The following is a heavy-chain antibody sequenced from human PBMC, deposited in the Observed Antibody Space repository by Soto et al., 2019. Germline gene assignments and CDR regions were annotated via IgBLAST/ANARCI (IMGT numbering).Heavy chain of an antibody. CDR3: ARGDVLRFLEWLI. CDR1: RYTFPNYG. CDR2: ISAYNGNT. V-gene: IGHV1-18*04. Sequence: ASVKVSFKASRYTFPNYGISWVRQSPGQGLEWMGWISAYNGNTNYAQNLQGRVTMTTDTSTSTAYMELRRLRSDDTAVYYCARGDVLRFLEWLIWGQGTLVTVSS. J-gene: IGHJ4*02. D-gene: IGHD3-3*01.